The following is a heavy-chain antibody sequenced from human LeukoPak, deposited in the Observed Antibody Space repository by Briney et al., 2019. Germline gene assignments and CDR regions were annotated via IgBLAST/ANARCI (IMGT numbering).Heavy chain of an antibody. CDR2: IIPIFGTA. V-gene: IGHV1-69*01. J-gene: IGHJ5*02. D-gene: IGHD4-11*01. CDR3: AGDYSNYSWFDP. Sequence: SVKVSCKASGGTFSSYAISWVRQAPGQGLEWMGGIIPIFGTANYAQKFQGRVTITADESTSTAYMELSSLRSDDTAVYYCAGDYSNYSWFDPWGQGTLVTVSS. CDR1: GGTFSSYA.